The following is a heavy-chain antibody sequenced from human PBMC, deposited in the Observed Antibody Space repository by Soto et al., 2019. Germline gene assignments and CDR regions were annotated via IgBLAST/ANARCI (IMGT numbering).Heavy chain of an antibody. CDR3: ARDGPYYYASRMDG. CDR2: LHSGGDT. V-gene: IGHV3-53*04. CDR1: GIPVSSNY. D-gene: IGHD3-10*01. Sequence: EVQLVESGGGLVQPGGSLRLSCVASGIPVSSNYMTWVRQAPGKGLEWVSVLHSGGDTYYANSVKGRFTISRHDSTNTLFLQMNSLTAEDKAVYYCARDGPYYYASRMDGWGQVTTVTVAS. J-gene: IGHJ6*02.